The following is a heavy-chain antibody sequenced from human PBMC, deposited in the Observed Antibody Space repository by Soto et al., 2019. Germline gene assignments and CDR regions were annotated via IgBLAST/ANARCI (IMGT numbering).Heavy chain of an antibody. Sequence: SETLSLTCTVSGGSVSSGSYYWSWIRQPPGKGLEWIGYIYYSGNTNYNPSLKSRLSISVDTSKNQFSLKLSSVTAADTAVYYCVSNCNYDGVDIWGQGTTVTVSS. CDR1: GGSVSSGSYY. CDR2: IYYSGNT. D-gene: IGHD1-7*01. CDR3: VSNCNYDGVDI. V-gene: IGHV4-61*01. J-gene: IGHJ3*02.